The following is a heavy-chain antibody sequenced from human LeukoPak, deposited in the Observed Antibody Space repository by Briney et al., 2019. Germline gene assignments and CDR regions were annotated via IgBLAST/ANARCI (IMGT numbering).Heavy chain of an antibody. Sequence: SETLSLTCAVDGGSFSGHYWTWIRQPPGKGLEWIGEINHSGSTNYNPSLKSRVTISVDTSKNQFSLKVSSVTAADTAVYYCARVKDPGGYYYYYYMDIWGKGSTVTVSS. CDR1: GGSFSGHY. CDR3: ARVKDPGGYYYYYYMDI. V-gene: IGHV4-34*01. CDR2: INHSGST. J-gene: IGHJ6*03. D-gene: IGHD3-16*01.